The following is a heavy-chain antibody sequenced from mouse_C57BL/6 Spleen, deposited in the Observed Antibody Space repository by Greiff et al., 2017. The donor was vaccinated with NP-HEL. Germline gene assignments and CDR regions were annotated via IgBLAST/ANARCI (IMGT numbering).Heavy chain of an antibody. D-gene: IGHD1-1*01. CDR1: GYTFTDYN. CDR2: INPNNGGT. J-gene: IGHJ1*03. Sequence: EVKLMESGPELVKPGASVKIPCKASGYTFTDYNMDWVKQSHGKSLEWIGDINPNNGGTIYNQKFKGKATLTVAKSSSTAYMELRSLTSEDTAVYYCARGYGSSYDWYFDVWGTGTTVTVSS. V-gene: IGHV1-18*01. CDR3: ARGYGSSYDWYFDV.